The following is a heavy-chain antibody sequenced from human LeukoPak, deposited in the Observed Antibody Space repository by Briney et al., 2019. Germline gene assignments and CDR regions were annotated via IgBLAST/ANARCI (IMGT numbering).Heavy chain of an antibody. V-gene: IGHV1-2*02. CDR3: ARGRGAVDTAMVTAY. CDR2: INPNSGGT. Sequence: GASVKVSCKASGYTFTGYYMHWVRQAPGQGVEWMGWINPNSGGTNYAQKFQGRVTMTRDTSISTAYMELSRLRSDDTAVYYCARGRGAVDTAMVTAYWGQGTLVTVSS. CDR1: GYTFTGYY. D-gene: IGHD5-18*01. J-gene: IGHJ4*02.